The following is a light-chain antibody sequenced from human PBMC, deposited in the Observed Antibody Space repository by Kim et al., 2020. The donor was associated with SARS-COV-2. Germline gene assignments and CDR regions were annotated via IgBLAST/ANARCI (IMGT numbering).Light chain of an antibody. V-gene: IGLV2-11*01. CDR1: SSDIGGYTY. Sequence: GKSVTISCTGSSSDIGGYTYVSWYQQSPGKAPKLLIYDVSKRPSGVPDRFSGSKSGNTASLTISGLQAEEEADYYCCSYSGTYTLVFGGGTQLTVL. CDR3: CSYSGTYTLV. CDR2: DVS. J-gene: IGLJ3*02.